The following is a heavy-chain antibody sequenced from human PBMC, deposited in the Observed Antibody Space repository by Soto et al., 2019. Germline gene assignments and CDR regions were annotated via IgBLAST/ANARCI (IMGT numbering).Heavy chain of an antibody. V-gene: IGHV6-1*01. D-gene: IGHD3-22*01. Sequence: QALSLPCAISGDSVSSNSAACNLIRHSPSRGLEWLGRTYYRSKWYNHYAVSVKSRITVNPDTSKNQFSLQLNSVTPEDTAVYYCARSGPGGYIDYWGQGTLVTVSS. CDR3: ARSGPGGYIDY. CDR1: GDSVSSNSAA. CDR2: TYYRSKWYN. J-gene: IGHJ4*02.